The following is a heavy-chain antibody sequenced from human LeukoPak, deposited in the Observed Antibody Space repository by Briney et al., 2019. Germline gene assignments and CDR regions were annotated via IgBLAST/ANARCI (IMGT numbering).Heavy chain of an antibody. Sequence: PGGSLRLSCAASGFTFSSYAMHWVRQAPGKGLEWVAVISYDGSNKYYADSVKGRFTISRDNSKNTLYLQMNSLRAEDTAVYYCAKDGGWSFDYWGQGTLVTVSS. D-gene: IGHD6-19*01. V-gene: IGHV3-30-3*01. CDR1: GFTFSSYA. J-gene: IGHJ4*02. CDR2: ISYDGSNK. CDR3: AKDGGWSFDY.